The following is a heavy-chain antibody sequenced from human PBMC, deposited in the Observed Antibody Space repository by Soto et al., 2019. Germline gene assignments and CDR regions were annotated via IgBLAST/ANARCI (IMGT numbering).Heavy chain of an antibody. J-gene: IGHJ6*03. Sequence: QVQLVESGGGVVQPGRSLRLSCAASGFTFSSYGMHWVRQAPGKGLEWVAVIWYDGSNKYYADSVKGRFTISRDNSKNTLYLQMNSLRAEDTAVYYCARGIFGVYHPYMDVWGKGTTVTVSS. CDR3: ARGIFGVYHPYMDV. V-gene: IGHV3-33*01. D-gene: IGHD3-3*01. CDR2: IWYDGSNK. CDR1: GFTFSSYG.